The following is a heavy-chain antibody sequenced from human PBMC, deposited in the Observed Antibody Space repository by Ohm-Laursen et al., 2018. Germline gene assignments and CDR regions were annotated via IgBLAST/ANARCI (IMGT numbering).Heavy chain of an antibody. D-gene: IGHD3-22*01. V-gene: IGHV3-9*01. CDR1: GFTFDDYA. J-gene: IGHJ6*02. CDR2: ISWNSGSI. CDR3: AKDGPYYYDSSGYSDYYYYGMDV. Sequence: SLRLSCAASGFTFDDYAMHWVRQAPGKGLEWVSGISWNSGSIGYADSVKGRFTISKDNAKNSLFLQMNSLRAEDTAVYYCAKDGPYYYDSSGYSDYYYYGMDVWGQGTTGTVSS.